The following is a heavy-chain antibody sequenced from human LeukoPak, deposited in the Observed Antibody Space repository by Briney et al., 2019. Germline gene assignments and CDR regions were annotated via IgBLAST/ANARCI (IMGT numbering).Heavy chain of an antibody. D-gene: IGHD3-3*01. CDR3: AKVQNFWYFDY. CDR1: GFTFTSYA. Sequence: PGGSLRLSCAASGFTFTSYAMSWVRQAPGKGLEWVSVISGNGGTTYHADSVKGRLSISRDNSKNTLYLQMNSLRAEDTAVYYCAKVQNFWYFDYWGQGALVTVSS. J-gene: IGHJ4*02. V-gene: IGHV3-23*01. CDR2: ISGNGGTT.